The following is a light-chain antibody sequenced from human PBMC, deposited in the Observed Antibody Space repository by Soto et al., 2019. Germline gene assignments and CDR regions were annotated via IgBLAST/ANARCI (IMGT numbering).Light chain of an antibody. V-gene: IGKV3-20*01. CDR3: QRYGAAPIT. J-gene: IGKJ5*01. CDR1: QSVGGN. CDR2: GAS. Sequence: EIVLTQSPGSLSLSPGDRATLSCRASQSVGGNVAWYQQIPGQPPKLLIFGASSRATGIADKFSGSGSGTDFTLTISRLEPEDFALYYCQRYGAAPITFGQGTRLEIK.